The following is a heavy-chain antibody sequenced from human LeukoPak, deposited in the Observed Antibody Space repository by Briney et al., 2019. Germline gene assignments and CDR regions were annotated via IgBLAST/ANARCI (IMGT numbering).Heavy chain of an antibody. J-gene: IGHJ5*02. D-gene: IGHD1-7*01. CDR1: GFTFSSYG. CDR3: AKDRRVNWNYVFWFDP. CDR2: ISGSGGST. V-gene: IGHV3-23*01. Sequence: GGSLRLSCAASGFTFSSYGMSWVRQAPGKGLEWVSAISGSGGSTYYADSVKGRFTISRDNSKNTLYLQMNSLRAEDTAVYYCAKDRRVNWNYVFWFDPWGQGTLVTVSS.